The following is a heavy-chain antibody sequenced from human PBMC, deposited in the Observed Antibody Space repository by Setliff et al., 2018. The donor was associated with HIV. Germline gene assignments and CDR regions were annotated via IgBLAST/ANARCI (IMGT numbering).Heavy chain of an antibody. CDR3: TKDGESRGGFTTFDS. CDR2: ISSEAQGGAI. J-gene: IGHJ4*02. Sequence: GGSLRLSCAVSGFTVTNTWMSWARQAPGKGLEWVGHISSEAQGGAIEYVEPVKGRFTISRDDSRNTLYLDMNSLKTEDTAVYYCTKDGESRGGFTTFDSWGQGTLVTVSS. V-gene: IGHV3-15*01. D-gene: IGHD3-16*01. CDR1: GFTVTNTW.